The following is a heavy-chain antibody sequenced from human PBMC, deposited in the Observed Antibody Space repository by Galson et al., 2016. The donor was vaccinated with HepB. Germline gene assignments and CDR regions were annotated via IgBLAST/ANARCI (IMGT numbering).Heavy chain of an antibody. CDR1: GFTFSNFG. J-gene: IGHJ6*02. CDR2: ISYDGRKK. Sequence: SLRLSCAASGFTFSNFGMHWVRQAPGKGLEWVALISYDGRKKYYADSVKGRFTISRGNSKNTYLQMNSLRAEDTAVYYCARDPMATRYYYYGMDVWGQGTTVTVSS. CDR3: ARDPMATRYYYYGMDV. V-gene: IGHV3-30*04. D-gene: IGHD5-24*01.